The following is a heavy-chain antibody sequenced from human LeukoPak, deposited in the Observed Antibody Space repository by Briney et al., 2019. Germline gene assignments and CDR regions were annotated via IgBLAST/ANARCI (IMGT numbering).Heavy chain of an antibody. CDR1: GFTFSYYS. V-gene: IGHV3-48*02. J-gene: IGHJ4*02. CDR3: AFRPLGDCSSSTCYAFDY. Sequence: GGSLRLSCAVSGFTFSYYSMNWVRQAPGKGLEWVSYISSSGSTTYYADSVKGRFTVSRDNAKNSLYLQMNSLRDEDTAVYYCAFRPLGDCSSSTCYAFDYWGRGTMVTVSS. D-gene: IGHD2-2*01. CDR2: ISSSGSTT.